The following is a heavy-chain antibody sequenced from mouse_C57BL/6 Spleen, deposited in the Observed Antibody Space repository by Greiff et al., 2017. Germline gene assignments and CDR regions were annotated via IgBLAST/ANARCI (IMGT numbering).Heavy chain of an antibody. Sequence: VKLQESGAELVKPGASVKISCKASGYAFSSYWMNWVKQRPGQGLEWIGEIDPSDSYTNYNQKFKGKSTLTVDKSSSTADMQLSSLTSEDSAVYYCATGYDYDWYFDVWGTGTTVTVSS. J-gene: IGHJ1*03. CDR2: IDPSDSYT. CDR3: ATGYDYDWYFDV. V-gene: IGHV1-69*01. CDR1: GYAFSSYW. D-gene: IGHD2-4*01.